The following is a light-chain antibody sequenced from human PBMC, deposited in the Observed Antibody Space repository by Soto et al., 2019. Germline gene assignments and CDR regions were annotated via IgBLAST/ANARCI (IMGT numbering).Light chain of an antibody. V-gene: IGKV3-20*01. CDR1: QSVSSSY. CDR2: GAS. CDR3: QQYGSSPK. J-gene: IGKJ1*01. Sequence: EIVLTQSPGTLSLSPGEKDTLSCRASQSVSSSYLAWYQQKPGQAPRLLIYGASSRATGIPDRFSGSGSGTDFTLTISRLEPEDFAVYYCQQYGSSPKFGQGTKVDIK.